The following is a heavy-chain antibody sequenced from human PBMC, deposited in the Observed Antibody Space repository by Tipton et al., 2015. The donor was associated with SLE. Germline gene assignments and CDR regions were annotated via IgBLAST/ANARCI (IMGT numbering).Heavy chain of an antibody. CDR1: GGSFSGYY. CDR3: AKGVRSSEQAFDI. Sequence: LSLTCAVYGGSFSGYYWSWVRQAPGKGLEWVSAISGSGGSTYYADSVKGRFTISRDNSKNTLYLQMNSLRAEDTAVYYCAKGVRSSEQAFDIWGQGTMVTVSS. CDR2: ISGSGGST. J-gene: IGHJ3*02. D-gene: IGHD6-25*01. V-gene: IGHV3-23*01.